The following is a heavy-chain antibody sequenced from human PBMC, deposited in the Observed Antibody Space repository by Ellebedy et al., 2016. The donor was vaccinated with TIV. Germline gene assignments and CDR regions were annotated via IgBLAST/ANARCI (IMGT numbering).Heavy chain of an antibody. CDR1: GFRFSSYA. CDR2: IGGSGDAT. Sequence: GESLKISXAASGFRFSSYAMNWVRQAPGKGLEWVSGIGGSGDATYYADSVKGRFTISRDNSKNTVYLQMNSLRVDDTASYYCAKDKLPSGNFFGYFDRWGRGTLVTVSP. D-gene: IGHD1-26*01. CDR3: AKDKLPSGNFFGYFDR. V-gene: IGHV3-23*01. J-gene: IGHJ4*02.